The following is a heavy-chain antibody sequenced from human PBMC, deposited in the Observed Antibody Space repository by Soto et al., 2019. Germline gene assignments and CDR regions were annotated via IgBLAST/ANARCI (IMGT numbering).Heavy chain of an antibody. J-gene: IGHJ3*02. CDR2: ISAYNGNT. D-gene: IGHD3-3*01. V-gene: IGHV1-18*01. CDR3: ARGELRSGYQDDAFDI. CDR1: GYTFTSYG. Sequence: ASVKVSCKASGYTFTSYGISWVRQAPGQGLEWMGWISAYNGNTNYAQKLQGRVTMTTDTSTSTAYMELRSLRSDDTAVYYCARGELRSGYQDDAFDIWGQGTMVTVSS.